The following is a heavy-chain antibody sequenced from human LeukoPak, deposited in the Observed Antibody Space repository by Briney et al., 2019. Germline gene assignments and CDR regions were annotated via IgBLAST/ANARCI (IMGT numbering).Heavy chain of an antibody. J-gene: IGHJ4*02. V-gene: IGHV3-48*01. CDR2: ISSSSSSTI. CDR1: GFTFSHAW. Sequence: GGSLRLSCAASGFTFSHAWMNWVRQAPGKGLEWVSYISSSSSSTIYYADSVKGRFTISRDNAKNSLYLQMNSLRAEDTAVYYCVGDYSDYWGQGTLVTVSS. CDR3: VGDYSDY.